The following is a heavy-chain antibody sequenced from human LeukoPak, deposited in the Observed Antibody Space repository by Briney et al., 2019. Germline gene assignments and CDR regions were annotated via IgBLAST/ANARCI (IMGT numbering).Heavy chain of an antibody. Sequence: GGSLRLSCAASGFTFSSYGMHWVRQAPGKGLEWVAVISYDGSNKYYADSVKGRFTISRGNSKNTLYLQMNSLRAEDTAVYYCAKDQVRQPWGAFDYWGQGTLVTVSS. CDR1: GFTFSSYG. J-gene: IGHJ4*02. D-gene: IGHD3-16*01. CDR2: ISYDGSNK. V-gene: IGHV3-30*18. CDR3: AKDQVRQPWGAFDY.